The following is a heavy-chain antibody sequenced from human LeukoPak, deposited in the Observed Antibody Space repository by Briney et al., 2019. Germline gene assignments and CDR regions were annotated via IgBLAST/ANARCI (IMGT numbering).Heavy chain of an antibody. J-gene: IGHJ3*02. CDR1: GFTFSSYS. D-gene: IGHD3-10*01. V-gene: IGHV3-48*04. Sequence: GGSLRLSCAASGFTFSSYSMNWVRQAPGKGLEWVSYISSSSSTIYYADSVKGRFTISRDNAKNSLYLQMNSLRAEDTAVYYCASVSEFRGLRAFDIWGQGTMVTVSS. CDR2: ISSSSSTI. CDR3: ASVSEFRGLRAFDI.